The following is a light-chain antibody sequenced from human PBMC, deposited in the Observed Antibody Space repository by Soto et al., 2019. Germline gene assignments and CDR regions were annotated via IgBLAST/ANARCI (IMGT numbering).Light chain of an antibody. CDR2: GAS. CDR1: QTISSSS. Sequence: EIVMTQSPATLSVSPGERATLSCRASQTISSSSLAWYQQKGGQAPRLLIYGASSRATGIPDRFSGSGSGTDFTLIISRLEPEDFAVYYCHQYDNWPKTFGQGTRLEIK. J-gene: IGKJ5*01. V-gene: IGKV3-20*01. CDR3: HQYDNWPKT.